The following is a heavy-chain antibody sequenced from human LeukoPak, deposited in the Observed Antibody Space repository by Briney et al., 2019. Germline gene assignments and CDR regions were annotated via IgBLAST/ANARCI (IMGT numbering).Heavy chain of an antibody. Sequence: SGPTLVNPTQTLTLTCTFSGFSLNTSGMCVNWIRQPPGKALEWLARIDWDDDKYYSTSLKTRLTISKDTSKNQVVLIMTNMDPVDTATYYCARIRALAQINYFDYWGQGTLVTVSS. J-gene: IGHJ4*02. CDR3: ARIRALAQINYFDY. D-gene: IGHD1-1*01. CDR2: IDWDDDK. CDR1: GFSLNTSGMC. V-gene: IGHV2-70*11.